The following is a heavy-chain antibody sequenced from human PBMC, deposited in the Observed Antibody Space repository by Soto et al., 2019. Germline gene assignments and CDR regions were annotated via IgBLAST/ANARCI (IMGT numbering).Heavy chain of an antibody. CDR2: IYWDDDK. CDR1: GFSLSTSGVG. J-gene: IGHJ4*02. Sequence: QITLKQSGPTLVKPTQTLTLTCTFSGFSLSTSGVGVGWIRQPPGKALEWLALIYWDDDKRYSPSLKSRLPITXXTXQTQVVLTMTNMDTAATATSYCARRWSHCSGSYYNSWGEGSLVTVSS. V-gene: IGHV2-5*02. D-gene: IGHD3-10*02. CDR3: ARRWSHCSGSYYNS.